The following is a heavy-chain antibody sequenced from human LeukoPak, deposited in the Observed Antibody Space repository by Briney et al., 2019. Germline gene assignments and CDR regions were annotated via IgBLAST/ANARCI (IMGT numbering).Heavy chain of an antibody. J-gene: IGHJ6*03. CDR3: ARPVTGPYYYMDV. Sequence: SETLSLTCAVYGGSFSGYYWSWIRQPPGKGLEWIGEINHSGSTNYNPSLKSRVTISVDTSKNQFSLKLSSVTAADTAVYYCARPVTGPYYYMDVWGKGTTVTVSS. V-gene: IGHV4-34*01. D-gene: IGHD4-11*01. CDR2: INHSGST. CDR1: GGSFSGYY.